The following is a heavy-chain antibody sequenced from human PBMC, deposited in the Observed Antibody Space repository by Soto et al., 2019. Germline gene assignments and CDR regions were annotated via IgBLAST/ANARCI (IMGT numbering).Heavy chain of an antibody. D-gene: IGHD3-3*01. Sequence: GGSLRLSCSFSGFSSGDYGLTWARQAPGKGLEWVGFTTGPAYGGAIVYAASVKSRFIISRDDSKSVAYLQMYSLQTEDTATYFGSRDGDYYGLDVGGRGTTVTVSS. V-gene: IGHV3-49*04. J-gene: IGHJ6*02. CDR1: GFSSGDYG. CDR2: TTGPAYGGAI. CDR3: SRDGDYYGLDV.